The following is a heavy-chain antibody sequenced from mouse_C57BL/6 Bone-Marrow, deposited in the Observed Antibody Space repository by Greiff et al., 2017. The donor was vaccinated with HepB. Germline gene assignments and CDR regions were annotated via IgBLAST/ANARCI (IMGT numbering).Heavy chain of an antibody. CDR1: GYTFTDYY. Sequence: EVQVVESGPVLVKPGASVKMSCKASGYTFTDYYMNWVKQSHGKSLEWIGVINPYNGGTSYNQKFKGKATLTVDKSSSTAYMELNSLTSEDSAVYYCAREVSDYWGQGTTLTVSS. D-gene: IGHD6-2*01. J-gene: IGHJ2*01. V-gene: IGHV1-19*01. CDR3: AREVSDY. CDR2: INPYNGGT.